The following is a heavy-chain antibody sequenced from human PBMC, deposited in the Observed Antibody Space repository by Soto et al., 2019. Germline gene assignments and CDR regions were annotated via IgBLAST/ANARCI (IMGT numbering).Heavy chain of an antibody. V-gene: IGHV4-39*07. J-gene: IGHJ4*02. CDR1: GGSFSSNNHY. CDR2: IYFRGTT. CDR3: ARMNYYDTSGYPFDY. D-gene: IGHD3-22*01. Sequence: SETLSLTCTVSGGSFSSNNHYGVWIRQPPGKGLEWIGSIYFRGTTNYNPSLKSRVTMSADTSKNQFSLKLNSVTAADTAVYYCARMNYYDTSGYPFDYWGQGMMVTVSS.